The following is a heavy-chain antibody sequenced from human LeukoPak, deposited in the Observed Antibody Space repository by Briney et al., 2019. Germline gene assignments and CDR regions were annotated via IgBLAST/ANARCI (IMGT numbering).Heavy chain of an antibody. V-gene: IGHV3-53*01. D-gene: IGHD2-21*02. CDR2: IYSGGST. J-gene: IGHJ4*02. CDR1: GFTVSSNY. CDR3: ARTSYCGGDCSFDY. Sequence: GGSLRLSCAASGFTVSSNYMSWVRQAPGKGLEWVSVIYSGGSTYYADSVKGRFTISRDDSKNTLYLQMNSLRAEDTAVYYCARTSYCGGDCSFDYWGQGTLVTVSS.